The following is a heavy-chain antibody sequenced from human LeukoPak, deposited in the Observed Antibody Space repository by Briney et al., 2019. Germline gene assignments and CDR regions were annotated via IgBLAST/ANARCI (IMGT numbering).Heavy chain of an antibody. D-gene: IGHD1-26*01. Sequence: GGSLRLSCAASGFTFSSYSMNWVRQAPGKGLEWVSSISSSSSYIYYADSVKGRFTISRDNSKNTLFLQMNSLRPEDTAVYYCAKPAPGDPPTYFDSWGQGTLVTVSS. J-gene: IGHJ4*02. V-gene: IGHV3-21*01. CDR2: ISSSSSYI. CDR1: GFTFSSYS. CDR3: AKPAPGDPPTYFDS.